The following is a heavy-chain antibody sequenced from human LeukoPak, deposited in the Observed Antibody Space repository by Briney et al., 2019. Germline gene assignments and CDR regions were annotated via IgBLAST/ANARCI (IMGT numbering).Heavy chain of an antibody. D-gene: IGHD2-15*01. CDR1: GLNNKFW. CDR3: ASQQDLEYSLSSGGYYFDH. J-gene: IGHJ4*02. V-gene: IGHV3-7*01. CDR2: IKYDGSES. Sequence: PGGSLRLSCAASGLNNKFWMSWVRQAPGKGLEWVANIKYDGSESHNVDSVKGRFTISRDNATMSVYLQMNSLRAEDTAVYYCASQQDLEYSLSSGGYYFDHWGQGLLVTVSS.